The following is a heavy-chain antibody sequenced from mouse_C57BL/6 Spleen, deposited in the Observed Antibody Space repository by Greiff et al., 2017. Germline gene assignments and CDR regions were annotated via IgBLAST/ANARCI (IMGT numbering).Heavy chain of an antibody. Sequence: VQGVESGPELVKPGASVKISCKASGYAFSSSWLNWVKQRPGKGLEWIGRIYPGDGDTNYNGKFKGKATLTADKSSSTAYMQLSSLTSEDSAVYFCARRDGSSSYAMDYWGQGTSVTVSS. V-gene: IGHV1-82*01. D-gene: IGHD1-1*01. CDR3: ARRDGSSSYAMDY. CDR2: IYPGDGDT. CDR1: GYAFSSSW. J-gene: IGHJ4*01.